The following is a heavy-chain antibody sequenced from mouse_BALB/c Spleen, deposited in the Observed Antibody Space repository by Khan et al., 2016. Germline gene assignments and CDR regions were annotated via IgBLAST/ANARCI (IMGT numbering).Heavy chain of an antibody. Sequence: QVQLKESGAELVKPGASVKLSCKASGYTFTSYYMYWVKQRPGQGLEWIGEINPSNGGTNFNEKFKSKATLTVDKSSSTAYMQLSSLTSEDSAVYCCTRGGTLYAMDYWGQGTSVTVSS. CDR2: INPSNGGT. V-gene: IGHV1S81*02. J-gene: IGHJ4*01. CDR1: GYTFTSYY. D-gene: IGHD3-3*01. CDR3: TRGGTLYAMDY.